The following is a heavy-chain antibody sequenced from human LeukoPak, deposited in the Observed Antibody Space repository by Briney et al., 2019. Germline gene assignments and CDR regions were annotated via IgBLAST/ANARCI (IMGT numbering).Heavy chain of an antibody. CDR2: ISYDGSNK. V-gene: IGHV3-30*03. CDR1: GFTFSSYG. Sequence: GGSLRLSCAASGFTFSSYGMHWVRQAPGKGLEWVAVISYDGSNKYYADSVKGRFTISRDNSKNTLYLQMNSLRAEDTAVYYCASGYSSGYAFDIWGQGTMVTVSS. D-gene: IGHD6-19*01. CDR3: ASGYSSGYAFDI. J-gene: IGHJ3*02.